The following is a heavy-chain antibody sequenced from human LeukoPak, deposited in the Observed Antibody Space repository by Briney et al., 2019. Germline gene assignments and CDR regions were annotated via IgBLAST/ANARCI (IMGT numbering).Heavy chain of an antibody. D-gene: IGHD3-10*01. CDR1: GFTFDDYA. CDR2: ISWNSGSI. V-gene: IGHV3-9*01. Sequence: PGGSLRLSCAASGFTFDDYAMHWVRQAPGKGLEWVSGISWNSGSIGYADSVKGRFTISRDNAKNSLYLQMNSLRAEDTALYYCAKGLTRWYYYYMDVWGKGTTVTISS. CDR3: AKGLTRWYYYYMDV. J-gene: IGHJ6*03.